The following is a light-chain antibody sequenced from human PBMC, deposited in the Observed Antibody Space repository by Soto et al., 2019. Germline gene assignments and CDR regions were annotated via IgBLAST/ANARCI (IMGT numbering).Light chain of an antibody. Sequence: EIVLTQSPGTLSLSPGERATLSCRASQTVGSDYLAWYQQKPGQAPRLLIYSASNRATGIPDRFSGSGSGTDFTLTISRLEPEDSAVYHCQQCANGPPWTFGQGTKVEIK. V-gene: IGKV3-20*01. J-gene: IGKJ1*01. CDR2: SAS. CDR3: QQCANGPPWT. CDR1: QTVGSDY.